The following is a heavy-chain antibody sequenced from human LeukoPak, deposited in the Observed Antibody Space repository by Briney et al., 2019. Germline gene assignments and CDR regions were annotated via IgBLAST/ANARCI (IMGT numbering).Heavy chain of an antibody. J-gene: IGHJ3*02. D-gene: IGHD2-15*01. CDR2: INPSGGST. V-gene: IGHV1-46*01. CDR3: ARVDDSNDAFDM. Sequence: AGVTVSHKSSGYTFTSYYMHWVRQAPGQGLEWVGIINPSGGSTSYAQTFQGRVTMTRDMSTSTVYMELSSLRSEDTAVYYCARVDDSNDAFDMWGQGTMVTVSS. CDR1: GYTFTSYY.